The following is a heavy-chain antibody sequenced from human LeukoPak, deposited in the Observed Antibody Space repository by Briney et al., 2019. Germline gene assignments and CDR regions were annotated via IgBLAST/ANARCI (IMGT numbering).Heavy chain of an antibody. Sequence: ASVKVSCKASGYTFTGYYMHWVRQAPGQGLEWMGWSNPNSGGTNYAQKFQGRVTMSRDRSISTAYMELSRLRSDDTAVYYCAMTSYYYDSSGYFDYWGQGTLVTVSS. D-gene: IGHD3-22*01. J-gene: IGHJ4*02. CDR1: GYTFTGYY. CDR3: AMTSYYYDSSGYFDY. CDR2: SNPNSGGT. V-gene: IGHV1-2*02.